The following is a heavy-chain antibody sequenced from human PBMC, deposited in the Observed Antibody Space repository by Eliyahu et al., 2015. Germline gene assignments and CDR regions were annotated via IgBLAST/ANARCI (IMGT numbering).Heavy chain of an antibody. J-gene: IGHJ5*02. D-gene: IGHD4-11*01. V-gene: IGHV4-38-2*02. Sequence: QVQLQESGPGLVKPSEXLSLXCTVXGYSIXSGXXWGWIRQPPGKGLEWIGSIYHSGSTYYNPSLKSRVTISVDTSKNQFSLKLSSVTAADTAVYYCARASTVNNWFDPWGQGTLVTVSS. CDR1: GYSIXSGXX. CDR3: ARASTVNNWFDP. CDR2: IYHSGST.